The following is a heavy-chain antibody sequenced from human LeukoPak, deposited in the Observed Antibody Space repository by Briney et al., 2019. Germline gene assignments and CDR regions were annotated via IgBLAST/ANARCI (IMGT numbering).Heavy chain of an antibody. CDR2: ISSSSSYI. V-gene: IGHV3-21*01. CDR1: GFTFSSYS. D-gene: IGHD6-13*01. Sequence: GGSLRLSCAASGFTFSSYSMSWVRQAPGKGLEWVSSISSSSSYIYYADSVKGRFTISRDNAKNSLYLQMNSLRAEDTAVYYCARDSSGSAAGTFDYWGQGTLVTVSS. CDR3: ARDSSGSAAGTFDY. J-gene: IGHJ4*02.